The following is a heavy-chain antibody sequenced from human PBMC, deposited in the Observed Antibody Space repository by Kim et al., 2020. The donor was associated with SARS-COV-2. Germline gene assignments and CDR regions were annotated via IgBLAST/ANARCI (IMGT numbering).Heavy chain of an antibody. CDR1: GFTVSNNY. D-gene: IGHD2-21*01. Sequence: GGSLRLSCEVSGFTVSNNYMTWVRQAPGKGLEWVSTIYVGGSTYYAHSVRGRFTISRDNSKNTLFLHLNSLRVEDTAVYFCIKGSDLYYFNSWGQGTLVTVSS. J-gene: IGHJ4*02. CDR3: IKGSDLYYFNS. V-gene: IGHV3-53*01. CDR2: IYVGGST.